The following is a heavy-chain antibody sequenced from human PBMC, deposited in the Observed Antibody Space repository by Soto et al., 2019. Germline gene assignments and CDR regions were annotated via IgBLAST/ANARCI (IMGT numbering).Heavy chain of an antibody. J-gene: IGHJ6*02. CDR1: GGSFSGYY. CDR2: INHSGST. CDR3: ARDRAAAVYGYYYYYGMDV. D-gene: IGHD6-13*01. Sequence: SETLSLTCAVYGGSFSGYYWSWIRQPPGKGLEWIGEINHSGSTNYNPSLKSRVTISVDTSKNQFSLKLSSVTAADTAVYYCARDRAAAVYGYYYYYGMDVWGQGTTVTVSS. V-gene: IGHV4-34*01.